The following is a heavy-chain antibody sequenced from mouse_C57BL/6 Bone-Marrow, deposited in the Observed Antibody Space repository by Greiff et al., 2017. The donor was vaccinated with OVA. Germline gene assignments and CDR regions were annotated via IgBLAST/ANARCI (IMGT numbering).Heavy chain of an antibody. CDR3: ARGLGSGSDY. J-gene: IGHJ2*01. Sequence: QVQLQQPGAELVKPGASVKMSCKASGYTFTSYGITWVKQRPGQGLEWIGDIYPGSGSTNYNEKFKGKATLTVDTSSSTAYMQLRSLTSEDSAVYFCARGLGSGSDYWGQGTTLTVSS. CDR2: IYPGSGST. D-gene: IGHD3-2*02. CDR1: GYTFTSYG. V-gene: IGHV1-55*01.